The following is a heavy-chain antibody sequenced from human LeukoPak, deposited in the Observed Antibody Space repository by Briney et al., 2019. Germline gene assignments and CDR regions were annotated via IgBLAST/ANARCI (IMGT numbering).Heavy chain of an antibody. V-gene: IGHV4-4*02. CDR2: IYHSGST. J-gene: IGHJ6*02. Sequence: SGTLSLTCAVCGGSISSSNWWSWVRQPPGKGLEWIGEIYHSGSTNYNPSLKSRVTISVDKSKNQFSLKLSSVTAADTAVYYGASSGAHCYYYGMDVWGQGTTVTASS. CDR3: ASSGAHCYYYGMDV. D-gene: IGHD2-8*02. CDR1: GGSISSSNW.